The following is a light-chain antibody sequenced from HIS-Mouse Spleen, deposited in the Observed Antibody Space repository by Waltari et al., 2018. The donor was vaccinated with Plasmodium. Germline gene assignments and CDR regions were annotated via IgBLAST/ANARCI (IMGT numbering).Light chain of an antibody. CDR1: QSVSRN. J-gene: IGKJ3*01. Sequence: ELVMTQSPATLSVSPGRIATLSCRASQSVSRNLAWYQQKPGQAPRLLIYGASTRATGIPARFSGSGSGTEFTLTISSLQSEDFAVYYCQQYNSWSFTFGPGTKVDIK. V-gene: IGKV3-15*01. CDR3: QQYNSWSFT. CDR2: GAS.